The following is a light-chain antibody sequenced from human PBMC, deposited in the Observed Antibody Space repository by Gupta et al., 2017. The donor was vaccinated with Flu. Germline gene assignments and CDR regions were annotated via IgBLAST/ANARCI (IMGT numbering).Light chain of an antibody. Sequence: PSTLSASVGDRVTITCRAIQSISSWLAWYQQKPGKAPKLLIYKASTLESGVPSRLSGSGSGTEFTLTISSLQPDDFATYYCQQYNSYVWTFGQGTKVEIK. J-gene: IGKJ1*01. V-gene: IGKV1-5*03. CDR1: QSISSW. CDR2: KAS. CDR3: QQYNSYVWT.